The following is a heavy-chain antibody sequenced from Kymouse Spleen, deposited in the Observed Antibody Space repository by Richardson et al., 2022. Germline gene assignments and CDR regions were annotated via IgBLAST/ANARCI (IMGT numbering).Heavy chain of an antibody. CDR2: ISSSSSYI. CDR3: AREGLRYFDWLLSLPYYYYYGMDV. V-gene: IGHV3-21*03. J-gene: IGHJ6*02. CDR1: GFTFSSYS. D-gene: IGHD3-9*01. Sequence: EVQLVESGGGLVKPGGSLRLSCAASGFTFSSYSMNWVRQAPGKGLEWVSSISSSSSYIYYADSVKGRFTISRDNAKNSLYLQMNSLRAEDTAVYYCAREGLRYFDWLLSLPYYYYYGMDVWGQGTTVTVSS.